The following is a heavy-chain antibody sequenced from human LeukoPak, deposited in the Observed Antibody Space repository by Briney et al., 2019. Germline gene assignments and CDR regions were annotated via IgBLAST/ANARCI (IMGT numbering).Heavy chain of an antibody. J-gene: IGHJ4*02. CDR2: ISGSGGST. CDR1: GFTFSSYA. Sequence: GGSLRLSCAASGFTFSSYAMSWVRQAPGKGLEWVSAISGSGGSTYYADSVKGRFTISRDNSKNTLYLQMNSLRAEDTAVYYCAKERIDYDFWSGYSYYFDYWGQGTLVTVSS. V-gene: IGHV3-23*01. CDR3: AKERIDYDFWSGYSYYFDY. D-gene: IGHD3-3*01.